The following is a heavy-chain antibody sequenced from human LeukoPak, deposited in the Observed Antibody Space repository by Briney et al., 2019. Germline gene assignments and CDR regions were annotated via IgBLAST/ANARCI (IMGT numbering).Heavy chain of an antibody. CDR1: GYTFTDYY. V-gene: IGHV1-2*06. J-gene: IGHJ4*02. D-gene: IGHD1-26*01. CDR2: INPNSGGT. CDR3: ARAGESGSYYNYFDY. Sequence: ASVKVSCKASGYTFTDYYLHWVRQAPGQGLEWMGRINPNSGGTNYAQKLQGRVTMTTDTSTSTAYMELRSLRSDDTAVYYCARAGESGSYYNYFDYWGQGTLVTVSS.